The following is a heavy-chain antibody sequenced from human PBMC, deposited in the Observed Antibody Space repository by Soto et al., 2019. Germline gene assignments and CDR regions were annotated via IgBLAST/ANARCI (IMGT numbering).Heavy chain of an antibody. CDR2: IVVGSGNT. CDR1: GFTFTSSA. V-gene: IGHV1-58*02. D-gene: IGHD3-16*02. CDR3: AADNMITFGGVIVPHAFDI. Sequence: SVKVSCKASGFTFTSSAMQWVRQARGQRLEWIGWIVVGSGNTNYAQKFQERVTITRDMSTSTAYMELSSLRSEDTAVYYCAADNMITFGGVIVPHAFDIWGQGTMVTLSS. J-gene: IGHJ3*02.